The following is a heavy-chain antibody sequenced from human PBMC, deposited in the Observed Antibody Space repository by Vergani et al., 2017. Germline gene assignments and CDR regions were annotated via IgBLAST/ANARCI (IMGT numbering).Heavy chain of an antibody. J-gene: IGHJ5*02. CDR1: GGSFSGYY. V-gene: IGHV4-34*01. Sequence: QVQLQQWGAGLLKPSETLSLTCAVYGGSFSGYYWSWIRQPPGKGLEWIGEINHSGSTNYNPSLKSRVTISVDTSKNQFSLKLSSVTAAETAVYYCASFSITMVRGVPEFDPWGQGTLVTVSS. D-gene: IGHD3-10*01. CDR3: ASFSITMVRGVPEFDP. CDR2: INHSGST.